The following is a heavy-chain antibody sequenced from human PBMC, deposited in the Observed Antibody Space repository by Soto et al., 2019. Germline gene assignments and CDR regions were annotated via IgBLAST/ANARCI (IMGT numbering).Heavy chain of an antibody. V-gene: IGHV3-21*01. CDR2: ISSSSSYI. Sequence: SGWSLRLSCASSVFTFISYSMNWVRQAPGKGLEWVSSISSSSSYIYYADSVKGRFTISRDNAKNSLYLQMNSLRAEDTAVYYCARASGSYSAPDWGQGTLVTVSS. D-gene: IGHD1-26*01. CDR1: VFTFISYS. J-gene: IGHJ4*02. CDR3: ARASGSYSAPD.